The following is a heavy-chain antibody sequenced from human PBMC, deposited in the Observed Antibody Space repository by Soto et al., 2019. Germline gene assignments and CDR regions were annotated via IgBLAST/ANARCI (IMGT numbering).Heavy chain of an antibody. Sequence: PGGSLRLSCAGSGFTFGDSYMSWIRQAPGKGLEWLSYMSPGSRYPACAYSVKGRFPISRDNAKRSLYLQMLSLTAEDTAIYSCVRGCGGGLFDPWGQGTMVTVSS. J-gene: IGHJ5*02. CDR3: VRGCGGGLFDP. CDR1: GFTFGDSY. D-gene: IGHD2-21*01. V-gene: IGHV3-11*06. CDR2: MSPGSRYP.